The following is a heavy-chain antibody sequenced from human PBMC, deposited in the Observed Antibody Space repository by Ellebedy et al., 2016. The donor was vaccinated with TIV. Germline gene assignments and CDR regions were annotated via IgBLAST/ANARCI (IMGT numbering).Heavy chain of an antibody. CDR3: ASRIAARQSLPHY. D-gene: IGHD6-6*01. J-gene: IGHJ4*02. Sequence: GESLKISXAASGFTFSSYSMNWVRQASGKGLEWVSYISSSSSTIYYADSVKGRFTISRDNSKNTLYLQMNSLRAEDTAVYYCASRIAARQSLPHYWGQGTLVTVSS. CDR1: GFTFSSYS. V-gene: IGHV3-48*01. CDR2: ISSSSSTI.